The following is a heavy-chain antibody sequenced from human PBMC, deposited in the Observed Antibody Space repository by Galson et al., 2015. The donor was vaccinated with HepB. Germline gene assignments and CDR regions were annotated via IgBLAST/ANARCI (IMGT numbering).Heavy chain of an antibody. CDR3: AKDKGIAVGGHNYFDY. J-gene: IGHJ4*02. CDR1: GFTFSSYA. Sequence: SLRLSCAASGFTFSSYAMSWVRQAPGKGLEWVSAISGSGGSTYYADSVKGRFTISRDNSKNTLYLQMNSLRAEDTAVYYCAKDKGIAVGGHNYFDYWGQGTLVTVSS. D-gene: IGHD6-19*01. CDR2: ISGSGGST. V-gene: IGHV3-23*01.